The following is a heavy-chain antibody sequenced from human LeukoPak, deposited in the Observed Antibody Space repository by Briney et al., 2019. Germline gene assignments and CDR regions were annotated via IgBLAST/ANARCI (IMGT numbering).Heavy chain of an antibody. CDR2: IYTSGST. D-gene: IGHD4-11*01. J-gene: IGHJ5*02. V-gene: IGHV4-61*02. CDR1: GGSNSSGSYY. Sequence: PSETLSLTCTVSGGSNSSGSYYWSWIQQPAGKGLEWIGRIYTSGSTNYNPSLKSRVTISVDTSKNQFSLKLSSVTAADTAVYYCARGLRLHQENWFDPWGQGTLVTVSS. CDR3: ARGLRLHQENWFDP.